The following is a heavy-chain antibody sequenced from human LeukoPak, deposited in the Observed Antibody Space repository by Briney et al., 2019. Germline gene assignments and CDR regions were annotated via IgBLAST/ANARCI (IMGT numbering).Heavy chain of an antibody. D-gene: IGHD6-19*01. Sequence: GGSLRLSCAASGFTFSSHSMTWVRQAPGKGLEWVSYISSRSTDIYYADSLRGRFTISRDNAKNSLYLQVNSLRVEDTALYFCAREAVAGRGFDYWGQGALVTVSS. V-gene: IGHV3-48*01. J-gene: IGHJ4*02. CDR3: AREAVAGRGFDY. CDR2: ISSRSTDI. CDR1: GFTFSSHS.